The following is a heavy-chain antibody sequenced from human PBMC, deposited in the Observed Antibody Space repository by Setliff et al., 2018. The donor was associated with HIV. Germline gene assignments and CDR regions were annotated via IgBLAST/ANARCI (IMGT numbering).Heavy chain of an antibody. V-gene: IGHV5-51*01. Sequence: GESLKISCQDSGYSFDRYWIGWVRQMPGKGLEWMGIIYPGDSDTRYSPSFQGQVTISVDKSISTAYLQWSGLKASDSAMYYCARCGYSYGSYGMDVWGQGTKVTVSS. D-gene: IGHD5-12*01. CDR3: ARCGYSYGSYGMDV. J-gene: IGHJ6*02. CDR1: GYSFDRYW. CDR2: IYPGDSDT.